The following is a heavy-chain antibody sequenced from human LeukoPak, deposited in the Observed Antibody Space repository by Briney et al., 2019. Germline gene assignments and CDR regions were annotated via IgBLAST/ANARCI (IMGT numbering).Heavy chain of an antibody. CDR2: IYYSGST. CDR3: ARGSGELLWFGES. V-gene: IGHV4-39*07. CDR1: GDSISSSRSY. J-gene: IGHJ5*02. Sequence: PSETLSLTCTVSGDSISSSRSYWGWIRQPPGKGLEWIGSIYYSGSTYYNPSLKSRVTISVDTSKNQFSLKLSSVTAADTAVYYCARGSGELLWFGESWGQGTLVTVSS. D-gene: IGHD3-10*01.